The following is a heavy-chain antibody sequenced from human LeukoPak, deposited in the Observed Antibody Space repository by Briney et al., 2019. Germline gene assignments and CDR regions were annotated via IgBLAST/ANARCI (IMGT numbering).Heavy chain of an antibody. J-gene: IGHJ3*02. CDR2: INPNSGST. V-gene: IGHV1-2*02. CDR1: GYTFTGYY. Sequence: ASVKVSCKASGYTFTGYYMHWVRQAPGQGLEWMGWINPNSGSTNYAQKFQGRVTMTRDTSISTAYMELSRLRSDDTAVYYCANAAGHYDFWSGYYGRDAFDIWGQGTMVTVSS. CDR3: ANAAGHYDFWSGYYGRDAFDI. D-gene: IGHD3-3*01.